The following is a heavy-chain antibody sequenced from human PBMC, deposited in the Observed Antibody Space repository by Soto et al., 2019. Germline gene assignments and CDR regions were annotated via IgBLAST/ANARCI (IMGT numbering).Heavy chain of an antibody. CDR2: INHSGRV. V-gene: IGHV4-34*01. Sequence: LSLTCAVYGGSFSGHSWTWIRQSPGKGLEWIGDINHSGRVNYSPSLKSRVTISLDTSKNQFSLTLSAATAADTAMYYCSTRAYDTNGYYRFDPWGQGTLVTVSS. CDR1: GGSFSGHS. J-gene: IGHJ5*01. D-gene: IGHD3-22*01. CDR3: STRAYDTNGYYRFDP.